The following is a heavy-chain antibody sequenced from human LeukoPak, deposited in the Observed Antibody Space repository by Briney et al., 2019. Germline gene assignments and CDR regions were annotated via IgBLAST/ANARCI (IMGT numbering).Heavy chain of an antibody. V-gene: IGHV1-46*01. CDR3: ARSRYTADAFDI. Sequence: ASVKVSCKASGYTFTSYYMHWVRQAPGQGLEWMGIINPSGGSTSYAQKIQGRVTMTRDTSTSTAYIELSSLRSEDTAVYYCARSRYTADAFDIWGQGTMVTVSS. CDR1: GYTFTSYY. D-gene: IGHD2-2*02. CDR2: INPSGGST. J-gene: IGHJ3*02.